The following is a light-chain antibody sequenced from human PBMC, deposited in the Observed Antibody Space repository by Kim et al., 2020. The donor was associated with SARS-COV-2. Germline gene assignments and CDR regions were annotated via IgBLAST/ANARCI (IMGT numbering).Light chain of an antibody. CDR1: NIGSKS. J-gene: IGLJ2*01. CDR3: QVWDSSSDHVV. V-gene: IGLV3-21*04. Sequence: PGKTARITCGGNNIGSKSVLWYQQKPGQAPVLVIYYDSDRPSGIPERYSGSNSGNTATLTISRVEAGDEADYYCQVWDSSSDHVVFGGGTQLTVL. CDR2: YDS.